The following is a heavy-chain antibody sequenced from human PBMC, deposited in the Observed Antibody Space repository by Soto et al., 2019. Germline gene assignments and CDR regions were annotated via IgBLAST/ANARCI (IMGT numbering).Heavy chain of an antibody. Sequence: GGSLRLSCSASGFTFSMFSMHWVRQAPGKGLEYVSGISSNGDSTYYADSVKGRFTISRDNSKNTPYLQMSSLRAVGTAVYYCVHPRSTVQIPPTWGQGTLVTVSS. CDR1: GFTFSMFS. J-gene: IGHJ5*02. CDR3: VHPRSTVQIPPT. CDR2: ISSNGDST. D-gene: IGHD4-17*01. V-gene: IGHV3-64D*06.